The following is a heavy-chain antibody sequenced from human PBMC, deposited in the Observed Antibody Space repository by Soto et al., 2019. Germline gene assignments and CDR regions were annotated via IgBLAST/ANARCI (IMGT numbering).Heavy chain of an antibody. CDR3: GSSGSHRLIIWYY. Sequence: QVQLVQSGAEVKKPGSSVKVSCKASGGTFSSYAISWVRQAPGQGLEWMGGIIPIFGTANYAQKFQGRVTITADESTSTAYIELSSLRSEDTAVYYCGSSGSHRLIIWYYWGQGTLVTVSS. D-gene: IGHD1-26*01. CDR2: IIPIFGTA. J-gene: IGHJ4*02. CDR1: GGTFSSYA. V-gene: IGHV1-69*12.